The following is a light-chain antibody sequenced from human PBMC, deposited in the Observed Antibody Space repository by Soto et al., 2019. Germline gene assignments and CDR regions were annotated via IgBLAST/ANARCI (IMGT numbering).Light chain of an antibody. Sequence: QSVLTQPPSVSAAPGQKVTISCSGSSSNIGNNYVSWYQQLPGTAPKLLIYENNKRPSGIPDRFSGSKSGPSATLGITGLQTGDEADYYCGTWHSSLSAGVFGGGTKLTVL. CDR2: ENN. J-gene: IGLJ3*02. CDR1: SSNIGNNY. V-gene: IGLV1-51*02. CDR3: GTWHSSLSAGV.